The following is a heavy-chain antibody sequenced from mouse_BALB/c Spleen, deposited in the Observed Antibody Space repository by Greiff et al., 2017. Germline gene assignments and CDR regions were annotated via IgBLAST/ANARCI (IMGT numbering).Heavy chain of an antibody. D-gene: IGHD1-1*01. CDR3: AKVSTVVNAMDY. CDR2: INPSTGYT. J-gene: IGHJ4*01. V-gene: IGHV1-7*01. CDR1: GYTFTSYW. Sequence: QVQLQQSGAELAKPGASVKMSCKASGYTFTSYWMHWVKQRPGQGLEWIGYINPSTGYTDYNQKFKDKATLTADKSSSTAYMQLSSLTSEDSAVYYCAKVSTVVNAMDYWGQGTSVTVSS.